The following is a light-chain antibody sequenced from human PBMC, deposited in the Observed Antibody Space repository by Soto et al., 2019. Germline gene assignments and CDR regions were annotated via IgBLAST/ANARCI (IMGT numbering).Light chain of an antibody. CDR3: QQYGSSPLFT. CDR2: GAS. CDR1: QSVGSNY. J-gene: IGKJ3*01. Sequence: EIVLTQFPGTLSLSPGERATLSCRASQSVGSNYLAWYQQRPGQPPNLLIFGASHRAPDIPDRFSGSGSGTDFTLTISRLEPEDFAVYYCQQYGSSPLFTFGPGTKVDIK. V-gene: IGKV3-20*01.